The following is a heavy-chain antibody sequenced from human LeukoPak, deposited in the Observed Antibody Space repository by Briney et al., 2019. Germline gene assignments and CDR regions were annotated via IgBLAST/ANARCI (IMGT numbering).Heavy chain of an antibody. CDR2: ISSSSSYI. J-gene: IGHJ4*02. CDR1: GFTFSSYS. CDR3: ASGPPEWLGNDDY. Sequence: PGGSLRLSCAASGFTFSSYSMNWVRQAPGKGLEWVSSISSSSSYIYYADSVKGRFTISRDNAKNSLYLQMNSLRAEDTAVYYCASGPPEWLGNDDYWGQGTLVTVSS. V-gene: IGHV3-21*01. D-gene: IGHD3-3*01.